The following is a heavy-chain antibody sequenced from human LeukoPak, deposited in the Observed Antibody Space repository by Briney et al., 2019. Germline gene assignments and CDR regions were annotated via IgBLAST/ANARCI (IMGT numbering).Heavy chain of an antibody. D-gene: IGHD3-10*01. CDR1: GFTFSSYA. J-gene: IGHJ6*02. CDR2: ISGSGGST. CDR3: AKTPYPWFGECMDV. V-gene: IGHV3-23*01. Sequence: GGSLRLSCAASGFTFSSYAMSWVRQAPGKGLEWVSAISGSGGSTYYADSVKGRFTISRDNSKNTLYLQMNSMRAEDTAVYYCAKTPYPWFGECMDVWGQGTTVTVSS.